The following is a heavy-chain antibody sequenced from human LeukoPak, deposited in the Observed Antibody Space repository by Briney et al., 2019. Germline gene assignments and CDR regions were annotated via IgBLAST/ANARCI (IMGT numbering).Heavy chain of an antibody. J-gene: IGHJ4*02. CDR3: AREVYYDSSGYYPSPIDY. Sequence: SQTLSLTCTVSGGSISSGSYYWSWIRQPAGKGLEWIGRIYTSGSTNYNPSLKSRVTISVDTSKNQFSLKLSSVTAADTAVYYCAREVYYDSSGYYPSPIDYWGQGTLVTVSS. D-gene: IGHD3-22*01. CDR2: IYTSGST. CDR1: GGSISSGSYY. V-gene: IGHV4-61*02.